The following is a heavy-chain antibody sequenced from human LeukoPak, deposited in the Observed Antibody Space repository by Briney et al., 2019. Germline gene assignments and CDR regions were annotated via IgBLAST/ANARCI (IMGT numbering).Heavy chain of an antibody. D-gene: IGHD4-4*01. CDR2: INHSGST. J-gene: IGHJ5*02. CDR3: ARGLSTVNWFDP. V-gene: IGHV4-34*01. Sequence: SETLSLTCAVYGGSFSGYYWSWIRQPPGKGLEWIGEINHSGSTNYNPSLKSRVTISVDTSKNQFSLKLSSVTAADTAVYYCARGLSTVNWFDPWGQGPLVTVSS. CDR1: GGSFSGYY.